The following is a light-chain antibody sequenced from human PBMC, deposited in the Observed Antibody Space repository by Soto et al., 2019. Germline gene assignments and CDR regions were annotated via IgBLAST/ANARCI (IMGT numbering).Light chain of an antibody. V-gene: IGKV1-5*01. CDR1: RSISDW. CDR2: DAS. Sequence: DIQMTQSPSSLSPSVGDRVTITCRASRSISDWLAWYQQKPGKAHELLIFDASNLKSGVSSRFSGSASGTEFTLTISRLQPDDVATYYCLQYSSHSWPFGQGTKVDIK. CDR3: LQYSSHSWP. J-gene: IGKJ1*01.